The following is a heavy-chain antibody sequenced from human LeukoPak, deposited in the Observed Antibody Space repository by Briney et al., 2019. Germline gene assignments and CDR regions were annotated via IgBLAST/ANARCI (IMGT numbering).Heavy chain of an antibody. D-gene: IGHD4-17*01. CDR1: GGSISSSNW. CDR2: IYHSGST. J-gene: IGHJ3*02. CDR3: ARAGDYGDYGGEDAFDI. Sequence: SGTLSLTCAVSGGSISSSNWWSWVRQPPGKGLEWIGEIYHSGSTNYNPSLKSRVTISVDKSKNQFSLKLSSVTAADTAVYYCARAGDYGDYGGEDAFDIWGQGTMVTVSS. V-gene: IGHV4-4*02.